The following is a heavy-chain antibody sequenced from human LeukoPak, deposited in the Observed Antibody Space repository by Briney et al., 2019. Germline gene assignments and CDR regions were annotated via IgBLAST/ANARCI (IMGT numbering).Heavy chain of an antibody. J-gene: IGHJ4*02. V-gene: IGHV3-23*01. CDR3: AKYVSDGTFFDY. CDR2: ISGSGTGT. D-gene: IGHD6-13*01. CDR1: GFGFSTHD. Sequence: PGGSLRLSCAASGFGFSTHDMSWGRQVPGKGPEWVSSISGSGTGTYYTDSVKGRFIISRDNSKNTLYLQMNSLRAEDTAVYYCAKYVSDGTFFDYWGQGTLVAVSS.